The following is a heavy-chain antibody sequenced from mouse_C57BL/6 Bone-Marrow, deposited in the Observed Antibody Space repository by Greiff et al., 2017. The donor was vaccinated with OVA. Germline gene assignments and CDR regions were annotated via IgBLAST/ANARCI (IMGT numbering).Heavy chain of an antibody. Sequence: VQLQQSGAELARPGASVKLSCKASGYTFPSYGISWVKQRTGQGLEWIGEIYPRSGNTYYNEKFKGKATLTADKSSSTAYMELRSLTSEDSAVYFGAREGGIYYYGSSYCYWGQGTTLTVSS. D-gene: IGHD1-1*01. CDR2: IYPRSGNT. J-gene: IGHJ2*01. V-gene: IGHV1-81*01. CDR1: GYTFPSYG. CDR3: AREGGIYYYGSSYCY.